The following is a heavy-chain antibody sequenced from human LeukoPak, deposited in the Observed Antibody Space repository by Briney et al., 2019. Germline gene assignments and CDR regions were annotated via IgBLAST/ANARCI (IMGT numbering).Heavy chain of an antibody. CDR1: GFTFSSYG. V-gene: IGHV3-30*02. CDR2: IRYDGSNK. D-gene: IGHD3-10*01. Sequence: GGSLRLSCAASGFTFSSYGMHWVRQAPGKGLEWVAFIRYDGSNKYYADSVKGRFTISRDNSKNTLYLQMNSLRAEDTAVYYCAKGRPYYYGSGSYFDYWGQGTLVTVSS. J-gene: IGHJ4*02. CDR3: AKGRPYYYGSGSYFDY.